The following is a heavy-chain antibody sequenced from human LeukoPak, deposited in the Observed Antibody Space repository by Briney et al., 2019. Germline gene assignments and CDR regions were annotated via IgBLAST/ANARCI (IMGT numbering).Heavy chain of an antibody. CDR2: IYYSGST. CDR1: GGSISSHY. Sequence: SETLSLTCTVSGGSISSHYWSWIRQPPGKGLEWTGYIYYSGSTNYNPSLKSRVTISVDTSKNQFSLKLSSVTAADTAVYYCARVTLGGYEGYYFDYWGQGTLVTVSS. V-gene: IGHV4-59*11. CDR3: ARVTLGGYEGYYFDY. J-gene: IGHJ4*02. D-gene: IGHD5-12*01.